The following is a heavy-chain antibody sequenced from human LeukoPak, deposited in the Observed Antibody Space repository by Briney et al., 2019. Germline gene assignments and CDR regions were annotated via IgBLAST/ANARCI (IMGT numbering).Heavy chain of an antibody. D-gene: IGHD1-7*01. J-gene: IGHJ3*02. V-gene: IGHV4-4*08. Sequence: SETLSLTCTVSGGSISSYYWSWIRQPPGKGLEWIGRIYTSGSTNYNPSLKSRVTISVDASKNQFFLKVNSVTAADTAIYYCARVGYNWNLWFDTWGQGTKVTVSS. CDR3: ARVGYNWNLWFDT. CDR2: IYTSGST. CDR1: GGSISSYY.